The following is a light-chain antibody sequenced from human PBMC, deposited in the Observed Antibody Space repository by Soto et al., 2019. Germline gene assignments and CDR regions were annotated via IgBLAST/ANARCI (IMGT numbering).Light chain of an antibody. Sequence: EIVLTQSPGTLSFSPVEGARLXCRTSQSVNNNYLAWYQRQPGQAPRLLIYGASSRATGIPDRFSGSGSGTDFTLTISDVQPEDFALYYCHQRQSWPRTFGQGTKVDIK. V-gene: IGKV3-20*01. J-gene: IGKJ1*01. CDR2: GAS. CDR3: HQRQSWPRT. CDR1: QSVNNNY.